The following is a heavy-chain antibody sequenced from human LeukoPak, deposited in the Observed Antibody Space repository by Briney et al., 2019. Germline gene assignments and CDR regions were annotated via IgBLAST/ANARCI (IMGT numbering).Heavy chain of an antibody. CDR3: VKDGSSWFFDY. Sequence: GESLKISCETPGYSFTTYYISWVRQIPGGKGLEWMGRIDTTDSFATYSPSFQGRVTMSSDKSTNTAYLQWSSLKASDTAIYYCVKDGSSWFFDYWGQGTLVTVSS. D-gene: IGHD6-13*01. V-gene: IGHV5-10-1*01. CDR1: GYSFTTYY. J-gene: IGHJ4*02. CDR2: IDTTDSFA.